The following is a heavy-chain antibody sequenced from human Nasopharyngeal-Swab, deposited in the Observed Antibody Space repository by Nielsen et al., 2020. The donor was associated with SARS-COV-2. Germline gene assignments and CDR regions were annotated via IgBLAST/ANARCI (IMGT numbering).Heavy chain of an antibody. J-gene: IGHJ3*02. CDR2: ISGSGGST. Sequence: GGSLRLSCAASGLTFSNYAMSWVRQAPGKGLEWVSAISGSGGSTYYADSVKGRFTISRDNSKNTLYLQMNSLRAEDTAVYYCAKEASNPVMVYAARVESDDAFDIWGQGTMVTVSS. CDR3: AKEASNPVMVYAARVESDDAFDI. CDR1: GLTFSNYA. V-gene: IGHV3-23*01. D-gene: IGHD2-8*01.